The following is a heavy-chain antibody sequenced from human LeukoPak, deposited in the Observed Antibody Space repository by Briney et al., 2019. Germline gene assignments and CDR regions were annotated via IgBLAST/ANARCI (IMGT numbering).Heavy chain of an antibody. V-gene: IGHV4-59*01. D-gene: IGHD3/OR15-3a*01. J-gene: IGHJ1*01. CDR3: AGWVWTVVRVEYFEN. CDR1: GCSISSYY. CDR2: IHYTGST. Sequence: SETLTLTCTVSGCSISSYYWSWIRQPPGKGLEWIGNIHYTGSTNYHSSLKSRVTISIDTSKTLFSLNLSSVTAADTAGYYCAGWVWTVVRVEYFENWGQGTLGTVSS.